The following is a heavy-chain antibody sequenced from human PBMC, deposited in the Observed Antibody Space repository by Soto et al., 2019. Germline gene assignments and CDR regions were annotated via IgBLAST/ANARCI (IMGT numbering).Heavy chain of an antibody. V-gene: IGHV3-23*01. J-gene: IGHJ6*03. Sequence: EVQLLESGGDLVQSGGSPRLSCAASGFTFSTYVMTWVRQAPGKGLEWVSTISGAGGNTYYADSVKGRFTISRDNSKNTLYLHINSLRAEDTAVYYCAKSLVRWGDYYYFMDVWGKGTTVTVSS. CDR3: AKSLVRWGDYYYFMDV. D-gene: IGHD3-16*01. CDR2: ISGAGGNT. CDR1: GFTFSTYV.